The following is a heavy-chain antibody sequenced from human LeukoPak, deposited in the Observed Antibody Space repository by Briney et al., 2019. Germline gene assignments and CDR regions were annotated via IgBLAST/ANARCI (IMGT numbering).Heavy chain of an antibody. CDR1: GGSFSGYH. D-gene: IGHD5-12*01. CDR3: ARDGYSGSDAL. CDR2: INHSGNT. Sequence: SETLSLTCAVYGGSFSGYHWSWIRQPPGKGLEWIGEINHSGNTNYNPSLKSRVTISVDTSKNQFSLKLSSVTAADTAVYYCARDGYSGSDALWGQGTLVTVSS. V-gene: IGHV4-34*01. J-gene: IGHJ4*02.